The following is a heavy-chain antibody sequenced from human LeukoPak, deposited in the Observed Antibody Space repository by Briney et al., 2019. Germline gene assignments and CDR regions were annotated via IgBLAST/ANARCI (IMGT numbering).Heavy chain of an antibody. CDR3: VRGYSFGPYGMDV. Sequence: GWSLRLSCSASGFPFSSYAMHWVRQAPGKGLEYVSAISDSGGSTYYADSVKGRFTISRDNSKNTLYLQMSSLRAEYTAVYFCVRGYSFGPYGMDVWGQGTTVTVSS. CDR2: ISDSGGST. D-gene: IGHD2-15*01. V-gene: IGHV3-64D*09. CDR1: GFPFSSYA. J-gene: IGHJ6*02.